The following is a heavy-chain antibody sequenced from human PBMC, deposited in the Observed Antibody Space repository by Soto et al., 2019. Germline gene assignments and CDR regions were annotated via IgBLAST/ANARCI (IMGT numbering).Heavy chain of an antibody. V-gene: IGHV4-59*01. CDR1: GGSISNYY. D-gene: IGHD1-1*01. CDR2: IFDSGGT. J-gene: IGHJ4*02. Sequence: PSETLTLTCTVSGGSISNYYWNWVRQPPGKRLEWIGYIFDSGGTKYNPSLLSRVTISADMSKNQGSLTGMSVAAADTAIYYCWRVLLAGLTTGDNFDYWGQGTLVTVSS. CDR3: WRVLLAGLTTGDNFDY.